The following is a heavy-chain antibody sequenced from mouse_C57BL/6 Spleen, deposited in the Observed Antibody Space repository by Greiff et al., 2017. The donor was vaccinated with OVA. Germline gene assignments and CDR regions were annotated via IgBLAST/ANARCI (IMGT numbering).Heavy chain of an antibody. CDR2: ISDGGSYT. J-gene: IGHJ2*01. D-gene: IGHD2-3*01. CDR1: GFTFSSYA. Sequence: EVKVVESGGGLVKPGGSLKLSCAASGFTFSSYAMSWVRQTPEKRLEWVATISDGGSYTYYPDNVKGRFTISRDNAKNNLYLQMSHLKSEDTAMYYCARGYDGYFDYWGQGTTLTVSS. CDR3: ARGYDGYFDY. V-gene: IGHV5-4*03.